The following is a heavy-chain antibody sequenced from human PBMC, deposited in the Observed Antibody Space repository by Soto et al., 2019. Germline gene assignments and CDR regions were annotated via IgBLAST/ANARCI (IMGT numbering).Heavy chain of an antibody. CDR3: ARDLDPSGSYHTDY. D-gene: IGHD1-26*01. CDR2: ISPWKGNT. J-gene: IGHJ4*02. Sequence: ASVKVSCKASGYNFMPYGVNWVRQAPGQGLEWMGWISPWKGNTNYAQSFQGRVTMTTDTSTSTAYMELRSLTSDDTAVYYCARDLDPSGSYHTDYWGPGTLVTVYS. V-gene: IGHV1-18*04. CDR1: GYNFMPYG.